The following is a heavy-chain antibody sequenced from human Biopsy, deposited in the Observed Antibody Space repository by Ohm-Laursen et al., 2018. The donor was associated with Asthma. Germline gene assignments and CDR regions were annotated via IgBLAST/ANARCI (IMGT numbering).Heavy chain of an antibody. Sequence: SVKVSCQASGGTFSNYAISWVRQAPGQGLEWMGGIIPMFGTTNYAQKFQGRVTITADESTSTAYMELSSLRSDDTAVYYCASPTYCSGSSCINNYYYALDVWGQGTTVTVSS. CDR3: ASPTYCSGSSCINNYYYALDV. CDR1: GGTFSNYA. CDR2: IIPMFGTT. D-gene: IGHD2-15*01. V-gene: IGHV1-69*13. J-gene: IGHJ6*02.